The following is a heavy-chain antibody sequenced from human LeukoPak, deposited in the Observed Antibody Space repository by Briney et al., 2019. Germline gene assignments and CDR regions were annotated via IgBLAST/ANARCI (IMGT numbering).Heavy chain of an antibody. CDR1: GYSFISYW. V-gene: IGHV5-51*01. J-gene: IGHJ3*02. CDR2: IYPGDSDI. D-gene: IGHD6-19*01. Sequence: GGSLKISCKGSGYSFISYWIGWVRQMPGKGLEWMGIIYPGDSDIRYSPSLQGQVTISSDKSISTAYLQWSSLKASDTAMYYCARSSVAGTLDAFDIWGQGTMVTVSS. CDR3: ARSSVAGTLDAFDI.